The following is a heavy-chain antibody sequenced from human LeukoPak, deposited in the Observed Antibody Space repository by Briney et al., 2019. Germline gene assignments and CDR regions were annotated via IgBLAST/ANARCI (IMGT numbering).Heavy chain of an antibody. CDR1: GFTFSIYS. Sequence: GGSLRLSCAASGFTFSIYSMNWVRQAPGKGLEWVASISGSTTYIYYADSMKGRFTISRDNAKNSLFLQMNSLRAEDTAVYYCARVSTCGGDCYLFDCWGQGTLVTVSS. CDR2: ISGSTTYI. D-gene: IGHD2-21*02. CDR3: ARVSTCGGDCYLFDC. J-gene: IGHJ4*02. V-gene: IGHV3-21*01.